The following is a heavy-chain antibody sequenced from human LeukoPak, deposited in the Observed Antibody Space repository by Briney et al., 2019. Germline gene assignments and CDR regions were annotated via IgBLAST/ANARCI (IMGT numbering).Heavy chain of an antibody. CDR2: IYYSGST. Sequence: SETLSLTCTVSGASISSYYWSWIRQPPGKGLEWIGYIYYSGSTNYNPSLKSRVTISVDTSKNHFSLSLSSVTAADTAIYYCARLRRYSYGDYDYWGQGTLVPVSS. CDR3: ARLRRYSYGDYDY. J-gene: IGHJ4*02. V-gene: IGHV4-59*12. CDR1: GASISSYY. D-gene: IGHD5-18*01.